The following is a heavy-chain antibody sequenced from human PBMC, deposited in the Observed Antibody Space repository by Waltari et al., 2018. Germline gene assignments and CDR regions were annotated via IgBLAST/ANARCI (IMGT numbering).Heavy chain of an antibody. J-gene: IGHJ2*01. D-gene: IGHD6-19*01. CDR1: GYTLTELS. Sequence: QVQLVQSGAEVKKPGASVKVSCKVSGYTLTELSMHWVRQAPGKGLEWMGGFDPEDGETSYAQKFQGRVTMTEDTSTDTAYMELSSLRSEDTAVYYCATRPLLETAVAAFYWYFDLWGRGTLVTVSS. CDR3: ATRPLLETAVAAFYWYFDL. V-gene: IGHV1-24*01. CDR2: FDPEDGET.